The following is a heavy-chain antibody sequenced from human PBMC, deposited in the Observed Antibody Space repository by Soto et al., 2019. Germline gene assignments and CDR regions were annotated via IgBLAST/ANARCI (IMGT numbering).Heavy chain of an antibody. CDR1: GGTFSSYA. J-gene: IGHJ4*02. D-gene: IGHD5-18*01. V-gene: IGHV1-69*13. CDR3: ASERGYSYGSFDY. CDR2: IIPIFGTA. Sequence: SVKVSCKASGGTFSSYAISWVRQAPGQGLEWMGGIIPIFGTANYAQKFQGRVTITADESTSTAYMELSSLRSEDTAVYYCASERGYSYGSFDYWGQGTLVTVSS.